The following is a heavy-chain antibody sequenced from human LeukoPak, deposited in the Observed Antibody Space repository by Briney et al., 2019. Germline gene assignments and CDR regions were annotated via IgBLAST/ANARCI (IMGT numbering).Heavy chain of an antibody. CDR1: GFTFSSYG. J-gene: IGHJ4*02. Sequence: PGGSLRLSCAASGFTFSSYGMHWVRQAPGKGLEWVAVISYDGSNKYYADSVKGRFTISRDNSKNTLYLQMNSLRAEDTAVYYCARGEDWNLPYYFDYWGQGTLVTVSS. V-gene: IGHV3-30*03. CDR2: ISYDGSNK. CDR3: ARGEDWNLPYYFDY. D-gene: IGHD1-1*01.